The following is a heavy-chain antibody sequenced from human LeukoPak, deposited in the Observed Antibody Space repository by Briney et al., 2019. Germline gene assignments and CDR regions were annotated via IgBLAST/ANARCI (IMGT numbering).Heavy chain of an antibody. CDR1: GFTFSSYW. Sequence: PGGSLRLSCAASGFTFSSYWTHWVRQAPGKGLVWVSRINSDGSTTSYADSVKGRFTISRDNAKNTLYLQMNSLRAEDTAVYYCAKDLDCSGGSCYSGGGFDYWGQGTLVTVSS. CDR2: INSDGSTT. V-gene: IGHV3-74*01. D-gene: IGHD2-15*01. CDR3: AKDLDCSGGSCYSGGGFDY. J-gene: IGHJ4*02.